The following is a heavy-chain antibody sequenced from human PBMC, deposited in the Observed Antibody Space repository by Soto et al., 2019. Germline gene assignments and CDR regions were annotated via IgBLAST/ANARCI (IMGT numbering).Heavy chain of an antibody. Sequence: PGGSLRLSCAASGFTFSSYAMHWVRQAPGKGLEWVAVISYDGSNKYYADSVKDRFTISRDNSKNTLYLQMNSLRAEDTAVYYCARGFPVVPAANLHYYYYYYMDVWGKGTTVTVSS. CDR3: ARGFPVVPAANLHYYYYYYMDV. CDR2: ISYDGSNK. J-gene: IGHJ6*03. D-gene: IGHD2-2*01. V-gene: IGHV3-30-3*01. CDR1: GFTFSSYA.